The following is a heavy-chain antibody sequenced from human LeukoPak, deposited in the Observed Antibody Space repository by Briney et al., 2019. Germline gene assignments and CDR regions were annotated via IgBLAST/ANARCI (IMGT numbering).Heavy chain of an antibody. D-gene: IGHD3-3*01. V-gene: IGHV1-69*04. CDR3: ARDGWSGLRVDV. J-gene: IGHJ6*02. CDR2: IIPILGIA. Sequence: GASVKVSCKASGGTFSSYTTSWVRQAPRQGLEWMGRIIPILGIANYAQKFQGRVTITADKSTSTAYMELSSLRSEDTAVYYCARDGWSGLRVDVWGQGTTVTVSS. CDR1: GGTFSSYT.